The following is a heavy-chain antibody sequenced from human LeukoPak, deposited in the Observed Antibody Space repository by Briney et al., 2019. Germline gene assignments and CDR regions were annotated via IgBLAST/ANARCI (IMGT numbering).Heavy chain of an antibody. D-gene: IGHD2-21*02. J-gene: IGHJ4*02. V-gene: IGHV3-48*01. CDR1: GFSFSLYA. Sequence: GGSLRLSCAASGFSFSLYAMNWVRQAPGKGLEWISYINSGGDDIHYAASVRGRFTISRDNSKNTLYLRMNSLRAEDTAIYYCARVSRMTFDHWGQGILVTVSS. CDR2: INSGGDDI. CDR3: ARVSRMTFDH.